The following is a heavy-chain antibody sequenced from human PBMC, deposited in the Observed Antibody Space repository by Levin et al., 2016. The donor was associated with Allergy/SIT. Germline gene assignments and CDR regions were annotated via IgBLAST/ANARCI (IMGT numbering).Heavy chain of an antibody. D-gene: IGHD1-14*01. Sequence: WVRQAPGQRLEWMGWINAGNGNTKYSQKFQGRVTITRDTSASTAYMELSSLRSEDTAVYYCARDSTGGPVDYWGQGTLVTVSS. CDR2: INAGNGNT. CDR3: ARDSTGGPVDY. J-gene: IGHJ4*02. V-gene: IGHV1-3*01.